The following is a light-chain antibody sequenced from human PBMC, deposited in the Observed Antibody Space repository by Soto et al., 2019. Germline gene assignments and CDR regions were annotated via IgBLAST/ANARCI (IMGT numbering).Light chain of an antibody. CDR1: QNINSW. Sequence: DLQMTQSPSTQSESVGHRDTITCRASQNINSWLAWYQQKPGKAPNLLIYKASSLETGVPSRFSGSGSGTEFTLTISSLQPDDFASYHCQQYKSYWTFGQGTKVDI. V-gene: IGKV1-5*03. J-gene: IGKJ1*01. CDR2: KAS. CDR3: QQYKSYWT.